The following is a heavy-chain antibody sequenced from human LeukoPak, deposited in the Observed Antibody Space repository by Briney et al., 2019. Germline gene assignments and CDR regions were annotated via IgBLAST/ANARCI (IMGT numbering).Heavy chain of an antibody. Sequence: SVKVSCKASGGTFSSYTISWVRQAPGQELEWMGRIIPILGIASYAQKFQGRVTITADKSTSTAYMELSSLRSEDTAVYYCAREDDLWSGSPPPRSYYYMDVWGKGTTVTVSS. D-gene: IGHD3-3*01. CDR1: GGTFSSYT. CDR3: AREDDLWSGSPPPRSYYYMDV. V-gene: IGHV1-69*04. J-gene: IGHJ6*03. CDR2: IIPILGIA.